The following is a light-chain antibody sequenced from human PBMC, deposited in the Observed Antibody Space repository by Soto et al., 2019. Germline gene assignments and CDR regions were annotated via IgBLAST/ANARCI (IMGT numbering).Light chain of an antibody. CDR2: EAS. J-gene: IGKJ1*01. CDR1: QSINSW. Sequence: DIQMTQSPSTLSVSVGDRVTITCRASQSINSWLAWYQQKPGKAPKLLIYEASSLQSGVPSRFSGSGSGTEFTLTISSLQPDDFATYYCQQYNSYSTFGQGTKVEIK. CDR3: QQYNSYST. V-gene: IGKV1-5*03.